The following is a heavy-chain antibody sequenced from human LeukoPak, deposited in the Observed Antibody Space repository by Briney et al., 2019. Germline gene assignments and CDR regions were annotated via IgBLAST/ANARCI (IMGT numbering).Heavy chain of an antibody. CDR2: ISSSGSTI. J-gene: IGHJ3*01. V-gene: IGHV3-48*03. Sequence: GGSLTLLCAASGFTFSSYEVNWVRQAPGKGLEWISYISSSGSTIYNAESVKGRFTISRDNAKNSLYLQMNSLRGEDTAVYYCAREAKSRVVVITTSSSKNYAFDLWGQGTTVTVSS. CDR3: AREAKSRVVVITTSSSKNYAFDL. D-gene: IGHD3-22*01. CDR1: GFTFSSYE.